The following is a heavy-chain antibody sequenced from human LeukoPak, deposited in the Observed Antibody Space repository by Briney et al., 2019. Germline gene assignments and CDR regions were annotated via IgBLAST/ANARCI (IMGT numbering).Heavy chain of an antibody. CDR3: TTDGLVVVPAAPFDY. CDR2: IKSKTDGGTT. V-gene: IGHV3-15*01. CDR1: GFTFSNAW. Sequence: PGGSLILSCAASGFTFSNAWMSWVRQAPGKGLEWVGRIKSKTDGGTTDYAAPVKGRFTISRDDSKNTLYLQMNSLKTEDTAVYYCTTDGLVVVPAAPFDYWGQGTLVTVSS. D-gene: IGHD2-2*01. J-gene: IGHJ4*02.